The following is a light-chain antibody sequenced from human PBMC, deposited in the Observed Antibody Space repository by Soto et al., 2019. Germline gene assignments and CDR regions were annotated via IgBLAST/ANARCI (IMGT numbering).Light chain of an antibody. CDR2: LGS. V-gene: IGKV2-28*01. Sequence: DIVMTQSPLSLPVTPGEPASISCRSSQSLLHSNGYNYLDWYLQKPGQSPQLLIYLGSNRASGVPDRFSGRGSGTDFTLKISRVEAEDVGVYYCMQAIQTPRTFGQGTKLEIK. CDR1: QSLLHSNGYNY. CDR3: MQAIQTPRT. J-gene: IGKJ2*01.